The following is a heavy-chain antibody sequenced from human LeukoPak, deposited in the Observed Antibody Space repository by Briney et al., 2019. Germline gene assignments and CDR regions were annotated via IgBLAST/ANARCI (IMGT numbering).Heavy chain of an antibody. CDR1: GGTFSSYA. CDR2: IIPIFGIA. CDR3: ARVSSGYDPPALGGSSGWYRGWFDP. J-gene: IGHJ5*02. Sequence: SVKVSCKASGGTFSSYAISWVRQAPGQGFEWMGRIIPIFGIANYAQKFQGRVTITADKSTSTAYMELSSLRSEDTAVYYCARVSSGYDPPALGGSSGWYRGWFDPWGQGTLVTVSS. D-gene: IGHD6-19*01. V-gene: IGHV1-69*04.